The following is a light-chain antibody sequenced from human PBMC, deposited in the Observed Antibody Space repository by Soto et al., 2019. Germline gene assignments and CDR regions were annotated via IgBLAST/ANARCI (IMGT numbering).Light chain of an antibody. V-gene: IGKV3-15*01. CDR1: QGVSRK. Sequence: DIVRMQSPRTLAVSGGEIVPGGCRASQGVSRKLAWYQHKPGQAPRLLISGASTGATGIPARFSGSGSGTEFTLSISSLQSEDCAIYYCEQYHTSPITFGGGTKVDIK. J-gene: IGKJ4*01. CDR3: EQYHTSPIT. CDR2: GAS.